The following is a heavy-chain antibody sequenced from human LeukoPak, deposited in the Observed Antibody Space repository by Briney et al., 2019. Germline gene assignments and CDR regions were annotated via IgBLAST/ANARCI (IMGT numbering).Heavy chain of an antibody. D-gene: IGHD3-3*01. V-gene: IGHV4-39*01. CDR3: ARGSGSRHYDFWRVYMDV. J-gene: IGHJ6*03. CDR1: GGSISSSSYY. Sequence: SETLSLTCTVSGGSISSSSYYWGWIRQPPGKGLEWIGSIYYSGSTYYNPSLKSRVTISVDTSKNQFSLKLSSVTAADTAVYYCARGSGSRHYDFWRVYMDVWGKGTTVTVSS. CDR2: IYYSGST.